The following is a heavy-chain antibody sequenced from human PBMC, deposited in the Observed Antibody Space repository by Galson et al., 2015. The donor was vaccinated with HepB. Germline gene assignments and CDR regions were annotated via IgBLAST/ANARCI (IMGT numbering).Heavy chain of an antibody. V-gene: IGHV3-11*01. CDR1: GFTFSDYY. CDR2: ISSSGSTI. Sequence: SLRLSCAASGFTFSDYYMSWIRQAPGKGLEWVSYISSSGSTIYYADSVKGRFTISRDNAKNSLYLQMNSLRAEDTAVYYCARAALSQPAFIVVVPAAIYYFDYWGQGTLVTVSS. J-gene: IGHJ4*02. CDR3: ARAALSQPAFIVVVPAAIYYFDY. D-gene: IGHD2-2*01.